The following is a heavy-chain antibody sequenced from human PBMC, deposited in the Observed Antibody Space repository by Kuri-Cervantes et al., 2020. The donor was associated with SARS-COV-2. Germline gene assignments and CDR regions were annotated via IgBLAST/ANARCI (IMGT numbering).Heavy chain of an antibody. Sequence: GESLKISCAASGFTFSSYAMHWVRQAPGKGLEWVAVISYHGSNKYYADSVKGRFTISRDNSKNTLYLQMNSLKAEDTAVYYCTRHDFWSAYYFDYWGQGTLVTVSS. CDR1: GFTFSSYA. V-gene: IGHV3-30*04. J-gene: IGHJ4*02. CDR3: TRHDFWSAYYFDY. CDR2: ISYHGSNK. D-gene: IGHD3-3*01.